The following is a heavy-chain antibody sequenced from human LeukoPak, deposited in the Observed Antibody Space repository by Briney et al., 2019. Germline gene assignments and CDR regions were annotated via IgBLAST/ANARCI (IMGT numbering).Heavy chain of an antibody. D-gene: IGHD6-13*01. J-gene: IGHJ4*02. CDR1: GFTFGDHF. CDR2: IKNKPNSYTT. Sequence: PGGSLRLSCAASGFTFGDHFMDWVRQAPGKGLEWVGRIKNKPNSYTTEYAASVKGRFTISRDDLKNSLSLQMNSLKIEDTAVYYCARSFRAATGAYYFDYWGQGTLVTVSS. V-gene: IGHV3-72*01. CDR3: ARSFRAATGAYYFDY.